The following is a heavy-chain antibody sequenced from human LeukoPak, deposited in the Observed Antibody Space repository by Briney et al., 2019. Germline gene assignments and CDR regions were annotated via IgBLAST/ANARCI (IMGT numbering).Heavy chain of an antibody. V-gene: IGHV3-74*01. CDR1: GFTFSDTW. D-gene: IGHD4-17*01. CDR2: IRSDGSDT. Sequence: GGSLRLSCAASGFTFSDTWMHWVRQAPGEGLVWVSRIRSDGSDTRYAESVKGRFTISRDNAKNTLYLQMNSLKTEDTAVYYCVTDVAGVGYGELDYWGQGTLVTVSS. J-gene: IGHJ4*02. CDR3: VTDVAGVGYGELDY.